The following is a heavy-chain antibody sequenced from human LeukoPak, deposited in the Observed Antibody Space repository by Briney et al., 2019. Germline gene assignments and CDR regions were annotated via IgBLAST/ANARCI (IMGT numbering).Heavy chain of an antibody. Sequence: SETLSLTCTVSGGSISSGGYYWSWIRQPPGKGLEWIGYIYHSGSTYYNPSLKSRVTISVDRSKNHFSLKLSSVTAADTAVYYCAGGGSVPVPYYFDYWGQGTLVTVSS. J-gene: IGHJ4*02. V-gene: IGHV4-30-2*01. D-gene: IGHD3-10*01. CDR3: AGGGSVPVPYYFDY. CDR2: IYHSGST. CDR1: GGSISSGGYY.